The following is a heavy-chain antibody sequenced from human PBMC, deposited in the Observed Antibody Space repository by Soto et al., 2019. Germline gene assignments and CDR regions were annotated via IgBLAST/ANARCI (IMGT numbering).Heavy chain of an antibody. CDR3: ARDYSYDSSGWDD. D-gene: IGHD3-22*01. J-gene: IGHJ4*02. CDR2: ISNDGSNK. CDR1: GFTLSSYG. Sequence: QVQLVETGGGVVQPGRSLRLSCAASGFTLSSYGMHLVRQAPGKGLEWVAVISNDGSNKYYADSVKGRFTISRDNPKNTLYLQMNSLRSDDTAMYYCARDYSYDSSGWDDWGQGTLVTVSS. V-gene: IGHV3-30*03.